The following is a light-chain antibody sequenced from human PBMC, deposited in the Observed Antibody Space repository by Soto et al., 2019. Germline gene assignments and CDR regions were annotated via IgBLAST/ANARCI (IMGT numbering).Light chain of an antibody. CDR2: GNS. CDR3: QSYDSSLSRYV. V-gene: IGLV1-40*01. Sequence: QSVLTQPPSGSGAPGQRVTIPCTGSSSNIGAGYDVHWYQQLPGTAPKLLIYGNSNRPSGVPDRFSASKSGTSASLAITGLQAEDEADYYCQSYDSSLSRYVFGTGTKVTVL. J-gene: IGLJ1*01. CDR1: SSNIGAGYD.